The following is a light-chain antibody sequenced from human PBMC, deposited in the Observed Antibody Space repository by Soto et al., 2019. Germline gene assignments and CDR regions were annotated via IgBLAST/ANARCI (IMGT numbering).Light chain of an antibody. V-gene: IGKV1-5*03. CDR2: EAS. CDR3: QQYNGYWT. CDR1: QSISGS. Sequence: DIQMTQSPSTLSASVGDRVTITCRASQSISGSLAWYQQKPGKAPKLLIYEASNVKSGVPSRFSGGRSGTEYTLTNSSRQPDDSASYYCQQYNGYWTFGQGTRVEIK. J-gene: IGKJ1*01.